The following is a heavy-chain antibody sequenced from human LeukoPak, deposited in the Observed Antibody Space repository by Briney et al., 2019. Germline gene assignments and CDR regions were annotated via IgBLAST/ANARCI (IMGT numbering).Heavy chain of an antibody. CDR1: GESPSDYY. CDR3: AREGTTDGSTWYMSWFDP. J-gene: IGHJ5*02. V-gene: IGHV4-34*01. D-gene: IGHD6-13*01. CDR2: INHSGST. Sequence: SETLSLTRAVSGESPSDYYWSTIRQSPGKGLEWIGEINHSGSTKYNPSLKSRVDISVDTSKDQFSLRLSSVTAADTAVYYCAREGTTDGSTWYMSWFDPWGQGTLVTVSS.